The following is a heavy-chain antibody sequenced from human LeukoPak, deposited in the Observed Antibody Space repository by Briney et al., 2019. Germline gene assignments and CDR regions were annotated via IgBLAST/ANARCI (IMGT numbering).Heavy chain of an antibody. CDR2: IKPGGSDK. Sequence: GGSLRLSCAASGFTFRNYWMTWVRQSPGKGLEWVAIIKPGGSDKYNLDSVKGRLTITRDNAKTSLYLQMSSLRAEDTAVYYCARVAIAAQGSNYYYMDVWGKGTTVTVSS. D-gene: IGHD6-6*01. V-gene: IGHV3-7*01. CDR3: ARVAIAAQGSNYYYMDV. J-gene: IGHJ6*03. CDR1: GFTFRNYW.